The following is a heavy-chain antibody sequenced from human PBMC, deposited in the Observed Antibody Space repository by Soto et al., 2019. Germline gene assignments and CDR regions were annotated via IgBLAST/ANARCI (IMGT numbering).Heavy chain of an antibody. CDR1: GFPFGSHS. V-gene: IGHV3-48*02. J-gene: IGHJ6*02. D-gene: IGHD3-10*01. Sequence: EVQLVESGGALVQPGGALRLSCGASGFPFGSHSMNWVRQAPGKGLQWISYISSGGGTIYYVDSVKSRFTISRDNAKNSLYLEMSRLRDGDTAVYFSTRGAAVRANYGMDVWGHGTTVTVSS. CDR3: TRGAAVRANYGMDV. CDR2: ISSGGGTI.